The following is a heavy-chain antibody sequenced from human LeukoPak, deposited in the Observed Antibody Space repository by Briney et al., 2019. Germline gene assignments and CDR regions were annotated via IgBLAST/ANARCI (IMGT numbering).Heavy chain of an antibody. CDR2: IYYQGNT. V-gene: IGHV3-66*01. CDR3: AALSGVGVKIGFDY. J-gene: IGHJ4*02. D-gene: IGHD1-26*01. Sequence: GGSLRLSCAASGFTFSNYAMNWVRQAPGKGLEWVSIIYYQGNTYYADSVKGRFTISRDNSKNTLYLEINNLRAEDTAVYYCAALSGVGVKIGFDYWGQGSLVIVSS. CDR1: GFTFSNYA.